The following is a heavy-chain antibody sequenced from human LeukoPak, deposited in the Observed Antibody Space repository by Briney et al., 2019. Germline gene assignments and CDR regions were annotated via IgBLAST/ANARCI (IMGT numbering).Heavy chain of an antibody. J-gene: IGHJ6*03. CDR3: ARDNGARGYYNYYIDV. V-gene: IGHV1-8*03. D-gene: IGHD1-14*01. CDR1: GYTFNRYD. Sequence: ASVKVSCKASGYTFNRYDINWVRQATGQGLEWMGWMNPNSGNTGYAQKFQGRVTITRNTSISTVYMEVSSLRSEDTAVYYCARDNGARGYYNYYIDVWGNGTTVTISS. CDR2: MNPNSGNT.